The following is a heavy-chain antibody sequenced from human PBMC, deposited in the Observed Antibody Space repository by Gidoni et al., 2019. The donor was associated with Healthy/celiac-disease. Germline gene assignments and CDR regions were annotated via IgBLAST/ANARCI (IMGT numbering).Heavy chain of an antibody. D-gene: IGHD6-19*01. CDR3: ARGGSRAVAGTNWFDP. J-gene: IGHJ5*02. Sequence: QVQLQQWGAGLLKPWETLSLTCAVYGGSFSGYYWSWSRQPPGKGLEWIGEINHSGSTNYNPSLKSRVTISVDTAKNQFSLKLSSVTAADTAVYYCARGGSRAVAGTNWFDPWGQGTLVTASS. V-gene: IGHV4-34*01. CDR2: INHSGST. CDR1: GGSFSGYY.